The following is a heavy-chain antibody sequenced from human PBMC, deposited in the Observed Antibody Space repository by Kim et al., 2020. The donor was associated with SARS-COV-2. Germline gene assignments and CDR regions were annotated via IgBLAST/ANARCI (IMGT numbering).Heavy chain of an antibody. Sequence: SVKVSCKASGGTFSSYAISWVRQAPGQGIEWMGGIIPIFGTAKYAQKFQGRVTITADESTSTAYMELSSMRSEDTAVYYCARVGHCSSTSCHLMPYYYYGRDVWGQGTTVTVSS. J-gene: IGHJ6*01. D-gene: IGHD2-2*01. CDR2: IIPIFGTA. CDR3: ARVGHCSSTSCHLMPYYYYGRDV. V-gene: IGHV1-69*13. CDR1: GGTFSSYA.